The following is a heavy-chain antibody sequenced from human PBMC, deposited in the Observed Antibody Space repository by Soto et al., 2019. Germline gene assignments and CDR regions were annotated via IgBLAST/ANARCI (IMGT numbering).Heavy chain of an antibody. D-gene: IGHD3-3*01. CDR1: GGTFSSYA. J-gene: IGHJ6*02. V-gene: IGHV1-69*13. CDR2: IIPIFGTA. CDR3: ATVLRFLEWLPRDYYYYGMDV. Sequence: ASVKVSCKASGGTFSSYAISWVRQAPGQGLEWMGGIIPIFGTANYAQKFQGRVTITADESTSTAYMELSSLRSEDTAVYYYATVLRFLEWLPRDYYYYGMDVWGQGTTVTVSS.